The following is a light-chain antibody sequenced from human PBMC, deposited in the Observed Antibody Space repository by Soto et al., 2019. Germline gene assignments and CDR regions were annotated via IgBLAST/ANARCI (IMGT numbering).Light chain of an antibody. Sequence: QSVLTQPPSASRTPGQRVTISCSGSSSNIGSEYVVWYQHLPGTAPKLLIYRNNQRPSGVPDRFAGSKSGTSASLAISGLRSEDEADYYCAARDDSLSGHGVFGGGTKLTVL. V-gene: IGLV1-47*01. CDR2: RNN. CDR1: SSNIGSEY. J-gene: IGLJ3*02. CDR3: AARDDSLSGHGV.